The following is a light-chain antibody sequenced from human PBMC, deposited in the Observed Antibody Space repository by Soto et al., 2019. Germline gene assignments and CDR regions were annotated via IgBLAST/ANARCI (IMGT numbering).Light chain of an antibody. J-gene: IGKJ1*01. CDR1: HSISTW. CDR3: QQYSSYSWT. CDR2: DAS. Sequence: IQMTQSPSTLSASVRDRVTITCRASHSISTWLAWYQQKPGRAPKLLIYDASTLESGVPSRFSGSGPGTEFTLTITSLQPDDFATYYCQQYSSYSWTFGQGTKIEI. V-gene: IGKV1-5*01.